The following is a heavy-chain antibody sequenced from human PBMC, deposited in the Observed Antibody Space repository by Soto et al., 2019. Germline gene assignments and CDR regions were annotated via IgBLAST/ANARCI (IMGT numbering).Heavy chain of an antibody. Sequence: ASVKVSCKASGGTFSSYAISWVRQAPGQGLEWMGGIIPIFGTANYAQKFQGRVTITADKSTSTAYMELSSLRSEDTAVYYFARDHMVTLRLYYYYAMDVSGLAPKVTVSS. D-gene: IGHD3-10*01. J-gene: IGHJ6*02. CDR2: IIPIFGTA. CDR3: ARDHMVTLRLYYYYAMDV. CDR1: GGTFSSYA. V-gene: IGHV1-69*06.